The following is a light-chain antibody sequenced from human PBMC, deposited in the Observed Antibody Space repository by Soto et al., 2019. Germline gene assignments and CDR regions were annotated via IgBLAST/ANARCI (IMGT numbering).Light chain of an antibody. CDR2: EVS. J-gene: IGLJ1*01. Sequence: QSALTQPPSASGSPGQSVTISCTGTSRDVGGYNWVSWYQHHPGKVPKLLIYEVSNRPSGVSNRFSGSKSGNTASLTISGLQAEDEADYYCSSYTSSSTLLYVFGTGTKVTVL. CDR1: SRDVGGYNW. CDR3: SSYTSSSTLLYV. V-gene: IGLV2-14*01.